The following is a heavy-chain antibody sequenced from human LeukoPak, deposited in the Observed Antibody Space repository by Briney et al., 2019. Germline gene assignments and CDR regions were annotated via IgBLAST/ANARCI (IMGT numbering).Heavy chain of an antibody. V-gene: IGHV3-30*03. CDR2: ISYDGSNK. J-gene: IGHJ4*02. D-gene: IGHD2-21*02. CDR3: ARNGFASAINS. CDR1: GVTFSNYG. Sequence: GGSLRLSCAASGVTFSNYGMHWVRQAPGKGLEWVAVISYDGSNKYYADSVKGRFTISRDNSKNTLYLQMNSLRAEDTAVYYCARNGFASAINSWGQGTLVTVSS.